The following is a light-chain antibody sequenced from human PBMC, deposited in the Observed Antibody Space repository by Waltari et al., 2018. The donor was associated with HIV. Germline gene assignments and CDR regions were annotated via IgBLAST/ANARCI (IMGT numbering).Light chain of an antibody. CDR1: QSISSF. Sequence: DIQMTQSPSSLSASVGDRVTITCRASQSISSFLNWYQQKPGKAPNILIYAASSLQSGVPSRFSGSGSATDFTLTISSLQPEDFATYYCQQSFSTPLTFGGGTKVQIK. CDR3: QQSFSTPLT. CDR2: AAS. J-gene: IGKJ4*01. V-gene: IGKV1-39*01.